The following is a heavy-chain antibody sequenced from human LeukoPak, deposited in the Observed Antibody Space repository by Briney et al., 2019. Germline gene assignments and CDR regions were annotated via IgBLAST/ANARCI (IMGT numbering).Heavy chain of an antibody. V-gene: IGHV4-61*02. CDR2: IYTSGNT. CDR1: GGSISSGSYY. CDR3: ARAREFYSDSNAYEV. Sequence: TSETLSLTCTVSGGSISSGSYYWSWIRQPAGKGLEWIGRIYTSGNTDYNPSLKRRVTISVDTSKNQFSLKLSSVTAADTAVYYCARAREFYSDSNAYEVWGQGTRVTVSS. D-gene: IGHD3-22*01. J-gene: IGHJ3*01.